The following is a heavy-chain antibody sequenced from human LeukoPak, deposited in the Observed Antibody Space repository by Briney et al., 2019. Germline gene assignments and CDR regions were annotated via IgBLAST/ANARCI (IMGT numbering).Heavy chain of an antibody. J-gene: IGHJ3*02. CDR3: AKGGGSDAFDI. Sequence: GGSLRLSCAASGFTFSTYAMIWVRQAPGKGLEWVSAISASGGSAYYADSVKGRFTISRDNSKNTLYLQMNSLRAEDTAIYYCAKGGGSDAFDIWGQGTMVTVSS. CDR1: GFTFSTYA. V-gene: IGHV3-23*01. CDR2: ISASGGSA.